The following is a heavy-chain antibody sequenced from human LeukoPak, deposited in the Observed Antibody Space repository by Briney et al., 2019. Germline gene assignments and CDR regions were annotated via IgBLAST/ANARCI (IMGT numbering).Heavy chain of an antibody. Sequence: GRSLRLSCAASGFTFDDYAMHWVRQAPGKGLEWVSGISWNSGSIGYADFVKGRFTISRDNAKNSLYLQMNSLRAEDTALYYCAKDISNAPPYYYGMDVWGQGTTVTVSS. V-gene: IGHV3-9*01. CDR3: AKDISNAPPYYYGMDV. D-gene: IGHD4-11*01. CDR2: ISWNSGSI. CDR1: GFTFDDYA. J-gene: IGHJ6*02.